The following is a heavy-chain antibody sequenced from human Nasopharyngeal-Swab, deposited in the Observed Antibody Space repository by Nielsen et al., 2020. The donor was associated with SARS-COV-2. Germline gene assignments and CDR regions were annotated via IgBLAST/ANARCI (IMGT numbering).Heavy chain of an antibody. Sequence: GSLRLSCPVSGGSVSTTTYFWGWIRQPPGKGLEWIGTGYYSGSTYYNPSLKSRVTISVDTSKNQFSLKPNSVTATDTAVYYCARGYGSFPYYFDHWGQGTLVTVSS. V-gene: IGHV4-39*01. J-gene: IGHJ4*02. CDR3: ARGYGSFPYYFDH. CDR2: GYYSGST. CDR1: GGSVSTTTYF. D-gene: IGHD1-26*01.